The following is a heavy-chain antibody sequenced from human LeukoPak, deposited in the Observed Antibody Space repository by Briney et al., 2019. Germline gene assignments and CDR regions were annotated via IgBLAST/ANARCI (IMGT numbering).Heavy chain of an antibody. J-gene: IGHJ6*03. V-gene: IGHV3-48*04. Sequence: PGGSLRLSCAASGFTFSRNSMNWVRQAPGKGLEWVSYISSSGSTIYYADSVKGRFTISRDNAKNSLYLQMNSLRAEDTAVYYCARGQIWFGEYHYMDVWGKGTTVTISS. D-gene: IGHD3-10*01. CDR3: ARGQIWFGEYHYMDV. CDR2: ISSSGSTI. CDR1: GFTFSRNS.